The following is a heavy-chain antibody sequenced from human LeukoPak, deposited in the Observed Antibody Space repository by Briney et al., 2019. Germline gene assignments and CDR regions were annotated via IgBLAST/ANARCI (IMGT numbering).Heavy chain of an antibody. J-gene: IGHJ4*02. CDR3: ARDGSIAGIAAVFDY. D-gene: IGHD6-13*01. Sequence: PGRFLRLSCAASGFTFRSYAMHWVRQAPGKGLEGVAVISYDGSNKYYADYVKSRFTISRDNSKNTLYLQINSLRAEDTAVYYCARDGSIAGIAAVFDYWGQGTLVTVSS. CDR2: ISYDGSNK. CDR1: GFTFRSYA. V-gene: IGHV3-30-3*01.